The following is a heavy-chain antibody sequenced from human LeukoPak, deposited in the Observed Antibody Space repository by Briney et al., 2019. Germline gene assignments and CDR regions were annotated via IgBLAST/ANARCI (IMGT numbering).Heavy chain of an antibody. J-gene: IGHJ4*02. CDR1: GGTFSSYA. D-gene: IGHD1-26*01. CDR3: ARGKNSGSYSIDY. CDR2: IIPILGIA. Sequence: VASVKVSCKASGGTFSSYAISWVRQAPGQGLEWMGRIIPILGIANYAQKFQGRVTITADKSTSTAYMELSSLRSEDTAVYYCARGKNSGSYSIDYWGQGTLVTVSS. V-gene: IGHV1-69*04.